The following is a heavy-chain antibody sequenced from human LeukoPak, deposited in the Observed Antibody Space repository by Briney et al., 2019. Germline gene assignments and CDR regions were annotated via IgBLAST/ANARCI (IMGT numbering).Heavy chain of an antibody. CDR1: GFTFDDYG. J-gene: IGHJ5*02. D-gene: IGHD2-15*01. V-gene: IGHV3-20*04. CDR2: INWNGGST. Sequence: GSLRLSCAASGFTFDDYGMIWVRQAPGKGLEWVSGINWNGGSTGYADSVKGRFTISRDNAKNSLYLQMNSLRAEDTALYYCARDEDMPNSKWFDPWGQGTLVTVSS. CDR3: ARDEDMPNSKWFDP.